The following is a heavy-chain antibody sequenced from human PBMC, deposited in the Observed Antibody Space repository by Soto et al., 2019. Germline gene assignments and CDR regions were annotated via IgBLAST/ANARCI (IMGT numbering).Heavy chain of an antibody. CDR1: GFTFSNAW. D-gene: IGHD3-3*01. Sequence: PGGSLRLSCAASGFTFSNAWMNWVRQAPGKGLEWVGRIKSKTDGGTTDYAAPVKGRFTISRDDSKNTLYLQMNSLKTEDTAVYYCTTERHGVMEWSLALYYYYGMDVWGQGTTVTVSS. CDR3: TTERHGVMEWSLALYYYYGMDV. J-gene: IGHJ6*02. V-gene: IGHV3-15*07. CDR2: IKSKTDGGTT.